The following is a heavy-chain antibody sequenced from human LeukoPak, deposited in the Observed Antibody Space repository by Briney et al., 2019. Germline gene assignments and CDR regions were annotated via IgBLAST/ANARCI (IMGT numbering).Heavy chain of an antibody. J-gene: IGHJ4*02. CDR1: EFTFISYT. V-gene: IGHV3-30*04. D-gene: IGHD5-12*01. CDR3: ARERGYSGYDSREYNYFDY. CDR2: ISYDGSYK. Sequence: GGSLRLSCAASEFTFISYTVHWVRQAPGKGLEWVALISYDGSYKYYADSVKGRFTISRDNSKNTLYLQMKSLRTEGTAVYYCARERGYSGYDSREYNYFDYWGQGTLVTVSS.